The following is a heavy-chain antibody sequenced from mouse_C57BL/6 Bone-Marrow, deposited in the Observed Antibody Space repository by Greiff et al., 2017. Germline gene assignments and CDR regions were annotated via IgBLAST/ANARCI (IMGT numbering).Heavy chain of an antibody. Sequence: EVKLMESGEGLVKPGGSLKLSCAASGFTFSSYAMSWVRQTPEKRLEWVAYISSGGDYIYYAAPVKGRLTISRDNARNTLYLQMSSLKSEDTAMYYCTRGPNWDLRDYYAMDYWGQGTSVTVSS. V-gene: IGHV5-9-1*02. CDR2: ISSGGDYI. CDR1: GFTFSSYA. CDR3: TRGPNWDLRDYYAMDY. J-gene: IGHJ4*01. D-gene: IGHD4-1*01.